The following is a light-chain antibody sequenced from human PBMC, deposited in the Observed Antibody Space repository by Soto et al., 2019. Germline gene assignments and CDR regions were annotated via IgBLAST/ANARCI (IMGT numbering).Light chain of an antibody. J-gene: IGKJ4*01. CDR2: GAS. CDR1: QGIRSD. V-gene: IGKV1-6*01. CDR3: LQEYNYPLT. Sequence: AIQMTQSPSSLSASVGDRVTLTCRASQGIRSDLGWYQQKPGKAPKLLIYGASSLQSGVPSRFSGSVSGTDFTLTISSLQPEDFATYYCLQEYNYPLTFGGGTKVEIK.